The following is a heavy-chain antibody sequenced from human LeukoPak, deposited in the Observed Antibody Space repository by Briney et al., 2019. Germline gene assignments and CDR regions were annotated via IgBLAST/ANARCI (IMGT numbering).Heavy chain of an antibody. J-gene: IGHJ4*02. CDR3: VRDSPGYGAYDFD. D-gene: IGHD5-12*01. CDR1: GFTFSSYW. V-gene: IGHV3-7*01. Sequence: GGSLRLSCAASGFTFSSYWMSWVRQAPGKGLEWVANIKEDGSAKYYVDSVKGRFTISRDNAKNSLYLQMNDLSAEDTAVYYCVRDSPGYGAYDFDWGQGTLVTVSS. CDR2: IKEDGSAK.